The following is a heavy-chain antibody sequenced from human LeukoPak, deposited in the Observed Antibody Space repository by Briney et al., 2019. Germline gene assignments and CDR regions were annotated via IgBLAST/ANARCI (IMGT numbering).Heavy chain of an antibody. Sequence: PGRSLRLSCAASGFTFYDYAMHWVRQAPGKGLEWVSGISWNSGSIGYADSVKGRFTISRDNAKNSLYLQMNSLRAEDMAFYYCAKGYSSSWYFPTLDYWGQGTLVTVSS. CDR1: GFTFYDYA. D-gene: IGHD6-13*01. V-gene: IGHV3-9*03. J-gene: IGHJ4*02. CDR3: AKGYSSSWYFPTLDY. CDR2: ISWNSGSI.